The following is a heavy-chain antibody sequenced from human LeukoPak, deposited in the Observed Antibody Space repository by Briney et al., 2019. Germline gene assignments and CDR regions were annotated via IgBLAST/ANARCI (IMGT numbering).Heavy chain of an antibody. D-gene: IGHD6-13*01. CDR2: IYTSGST. CDR1: GGSISSYY. Sequence: SETLSPTCTVSGGSISSYYWSLIRQPAGKGLEWIGRIYTSGSTNYNPSLKSRVTMSVDTSKNQFSLKLSSVTAADTAVYYCARERVGSSSWYGWFDPWGQGTLVTVSS. V-gene: IGHV4-4*07. J-gene: IGHJ5*02. CDR3: ARERVGSSSWYGWFDP.